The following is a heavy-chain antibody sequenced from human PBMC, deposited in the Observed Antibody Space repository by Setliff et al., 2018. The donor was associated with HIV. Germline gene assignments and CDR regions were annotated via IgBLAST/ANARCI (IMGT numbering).Heavy chain of an antibody. CDR3: ARGGGFLEWLSPMDV. CDR1: GGSFSGYY. J-gene: IGHJ6*03. CDR2: INHSGST. V-gene: IGHV4-34*01. D-gene: IGHD3-3*01. Sequence: SETLSLTCTVYGGSFSGYYWTWIREPPGNGLEWIGEINHSGSTNYNPSLNSRVTISVDTSKNQFYLKLSSATAADTAVYYCARGGGFLEWLSPMDVWGRGTTVTVSS.